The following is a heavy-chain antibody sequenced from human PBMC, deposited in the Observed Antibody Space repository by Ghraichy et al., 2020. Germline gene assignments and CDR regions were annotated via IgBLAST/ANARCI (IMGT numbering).Heavy chain of an antibody. CDR2: IFYNGNT. Sequence: SQTLSLTCTVSGGSISRYFWSWIRQPPGKGLEWIGFIFYNGNTNFNPSLKSRVTISVDTSKNQFSLRLRSVTAADTAVYYCARTTERFDPWGQGTLVIVSS. V-gene: IGHV4-59*08. D-gene: IGHD1-14*01. CDR1: GGSISRYF. CDR3: ARTTERFDP. J-gene: IGHJ5*02.